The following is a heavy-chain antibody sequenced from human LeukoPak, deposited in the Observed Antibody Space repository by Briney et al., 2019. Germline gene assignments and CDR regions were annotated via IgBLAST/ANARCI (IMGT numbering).Heavy chain of an antibody. CDR3: ARAPYSSGWTPHFDY. J-gene: IGHJ4*02. D-gene: IGHD6-19*01. Sequence: PGGSLRLSCAASGFTVSSNYMSWVRQAPGKGLEWVSVIYSGGSTYYADSVKGRFTLSRDNSKNTLYLQMNSLRAEDTAVYYCARAPYSSGWTPHFDYWGQGTLVTVPS. V-gene: IGHV3-66*02. CDR1: GFTVSSNY. CDR2: IYSGGST.